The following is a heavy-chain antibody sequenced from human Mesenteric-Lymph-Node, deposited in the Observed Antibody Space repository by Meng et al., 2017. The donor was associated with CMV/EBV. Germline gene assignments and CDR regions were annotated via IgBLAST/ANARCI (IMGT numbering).Heavy chain of an antibody. V-gene: IGHV5-51*01. CDR1: GYSFTTHW. J-gene: IGHJ6*02. Sequence: GESLKISCKGSGYSFTTHWIGWVRQMPGKGLEWMGIIDPSDSDTRYSPSFQGQVTISVDGSITTAYLQWSSLEASDTAIYYCARWARITIFGVVTPYGMDVWGQGTTVTVSS. CDR2: IDPSDSDT. D-gene: IGHD3-3*01. CDR3: ARWARITIFGVVTPYGMDV.